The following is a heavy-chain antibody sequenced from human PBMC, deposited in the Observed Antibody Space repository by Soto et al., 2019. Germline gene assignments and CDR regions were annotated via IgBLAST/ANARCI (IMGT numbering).Heavy chain of an antibody. CDR3: AREQAGIAVALVDY. D-gene: IGHD6-19*01. CDR1: GGTIRGGGYY. J-gene: IGHJ4*02. Sequence: TQCLTSTVSGGTIRGGGYYWIWIRQHPGKGLEWIGYIYYSGSTYYNPSLKSRVTISVDTSKNQFSLKLSSVTAADTAVYYCAREQAGIAVALVDYWGQGTLVTVSS. V-gene: IGHV4-31*03. CDR2: IYYSGST.